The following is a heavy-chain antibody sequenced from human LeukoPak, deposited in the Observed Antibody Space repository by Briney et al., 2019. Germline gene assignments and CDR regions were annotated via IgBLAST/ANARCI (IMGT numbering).Heavy chain of an antibody. J-gene: IGHJ4*02. CDR3: ARGSDDFWSGYCFDY. CDR1: GYSISSGYY. V-gene: IGHV4-38-2*02. D-gene: IGHD3-3*01. CDR2: IYHSGST. Sequence: KPSETLSLTCTVSGYSISSGYYWGRIRQPPGKGLEWIGSIYHSGSTYYNPSLKSRVTISVDTSKNQFSLKLSSVTAADTAVYYCARGSDDFWSGYCFDYWGQGTLVTVSS.